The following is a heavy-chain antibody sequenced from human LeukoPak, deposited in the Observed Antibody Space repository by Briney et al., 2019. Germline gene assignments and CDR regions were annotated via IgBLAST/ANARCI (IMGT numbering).Heavy chain of an antibody. V-gene: IGHV1-3*01. CDR3: ARGGATTYSGDY. Sequence: AAVKVSCKASGYTFTSYAMHLVRQAPGQRLEWMGWINAGNGNTKYSQKVQGKGSITRDTSASTAYMELSSLRSEDTAVYYCARGGATTYSGDYWGQGTLVTVSS. D-gene: IGHD5-12*01. CDR1: GYTFTSYA. CDR2: INAGNGNT. J-gene: IGHJ4*02.